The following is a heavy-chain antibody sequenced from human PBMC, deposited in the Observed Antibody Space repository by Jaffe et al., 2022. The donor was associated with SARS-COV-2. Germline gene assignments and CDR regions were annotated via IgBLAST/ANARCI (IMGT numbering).Heavy chain of an antibody. CDR2: ISGSGGST. D-gene: IGHD3-22*01. CDR1: GFTFSNYA. V-gene: IGHV3-23*01. Sequence: EVQLLESGGGLVQPGGSLRLSCAASGFTFSNYAMSWVRQAPGKGLEWVSAISGSGGSTYYADSVKGRFTISRDNSKNTLYLQMNSLRAEDTAVYYCAKDGKNYYDSSGYYYGPPSAQLPPYYFDYWGQGTLVTVSS. CDR3: AKDGKNYYDSSGYYYGPPSAQLPPYYFDY. J-gene: IGHJ4*02.